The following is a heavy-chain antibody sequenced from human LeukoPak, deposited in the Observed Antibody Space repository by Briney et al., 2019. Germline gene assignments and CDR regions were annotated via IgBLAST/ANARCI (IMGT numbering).Heavy chain of an antibody. V-gene: IGHV1-69*02. CDR3: ALGGYYYDSSGKSLSYFDY. Sequence: SVKVSCKASGGTFSSYTISWVRQAPGQGLEWMGRIIPILGIANYAQKFQGRVTITADESTSTAYMELSSLRSEDTAVYYCALGGYYYDSSGKSLSYFDYWGQGTLVTASS. CDR1: GGTFSSYT. D-gene: IGHD3-22*01. J-gene: IGHJ4*02. CDR2: IIPILGIA.